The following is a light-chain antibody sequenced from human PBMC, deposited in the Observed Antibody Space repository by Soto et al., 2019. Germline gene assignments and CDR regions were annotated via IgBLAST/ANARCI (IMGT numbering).Light chain of an antibody. J-gene: IGKJ1*01. CDR1: QSISSW. Sequence: DIQMTQSPPTLSSSLIDTLTITCRASQSISSWLAWYQQKPGKAPKILIYRASSLDSGVPSRFSGSGSGTELTLTISSLQPDDFATYYCQQHNGFHGTFGQGTKVDIK. CDR2: RAS. CDR3: QQHNGFHGT. V-gene: IGKV1-5*03.